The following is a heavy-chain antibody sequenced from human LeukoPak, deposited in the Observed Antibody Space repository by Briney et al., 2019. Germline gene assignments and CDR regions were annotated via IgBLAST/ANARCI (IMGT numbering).Heavy chain of an antibody. Sequence: GGSLRLSCAASGFTFSSYSMNWVRQAPGKGLEWVSYISSSSSTIYNADSVKGRFTISRDNAKNSLYLQMNSLRDEDTAVYYCAREAFWSGYSGYYFDYWGQGTLVTVSS. CDR2: ISSSSSTI. CDR3: AREAFWSGYSGYYFDY. V-gene: IGHV3-48*02. CDR1: GFTFSSYS. J-gene: IGHJ4*02. D-gene: IGHD3-3*01.